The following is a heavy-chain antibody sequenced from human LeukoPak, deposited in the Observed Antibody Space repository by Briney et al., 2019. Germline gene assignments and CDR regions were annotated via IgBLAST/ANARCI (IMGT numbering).Heavy chain of an antibody. V-gene: IGHV4-59*01. Sequence: SETLSLTCTVSGGSISSYYWSWIRQPPGKGLEWIAYIYYSGSTNYNPSLKSRVTISVDASKNQFSLKLSSVTAADTAVYYCARVMSGGYCSSISCGDYWGQGTLVTVSS. CDR3: ARVMSGGYCSSISCGDY. CDR1: GGSISSYY. CDR2: IYYSGST. D-gene: IGHD2-2*01. J-gene: IGHJ4*02.